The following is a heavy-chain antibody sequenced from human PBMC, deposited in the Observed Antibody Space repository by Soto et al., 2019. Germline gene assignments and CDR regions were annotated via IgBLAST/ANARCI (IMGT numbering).Heavy chain of an antibody. CDR2: ISYDGSNK. CDR3: ARDRIYSSSWYDY. D-gene: IGHD6-13*01. CDR1: GFTFGSYA. Sequence: QVQLVESGGGVVQPGRSLRLSCAASGFTFGSYAMHWVRQAPGKGLEWVAVISYDGSNKYYADSVKGRFTISRDNSKNTLYLQMNSLRAEDTAVYYCARDRIYSSSWYDYWGQGTLVTDSS. V-gene: IGHV3-30-3*01. J-gene: IGHJ4*02.